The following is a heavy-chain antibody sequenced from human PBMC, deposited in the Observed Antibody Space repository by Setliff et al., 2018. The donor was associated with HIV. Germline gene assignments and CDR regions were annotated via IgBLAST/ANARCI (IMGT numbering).Heavy chain of an antibody. CDR1: GGSFSDYY. D-gene: IGHD5-18*01. J-gene: IGHJ5*02. Sequence: SETLSLTCAVYGGSFSDYYWTWIRQSPGKGLEWIGEINHRGSTNYNPSLKSRVTVSVDTSKNQFSLKLSSVTAADTAVYYCARSYSYGYNWFDPWGQGTLVTVSS. CDR3: ARSYSYGYNWFDP. CDR2: INHRGST. V-gene: IGHV4-34*01.